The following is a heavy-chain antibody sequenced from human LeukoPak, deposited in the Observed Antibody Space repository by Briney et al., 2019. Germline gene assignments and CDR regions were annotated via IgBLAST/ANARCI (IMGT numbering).Heavy chain of an antibody. V-gene: IGHV3-23*01. Sequence: GGSLRLSCAASGFTFSSYAMSWVRQAPGKGLELVSAISGSGGSTYYADSVKGRFTISRDNSKNTLYLQMNSLRAEDTAVYYCAKDTYSSKTRPDCWGQGTLVTVSS. CDR2: ISGSGGST. J-gene: IGHJ4*02. CDR3: AKDTYSSKTRPDC. CDR1: GFTFSSYA. D-gene: IGHD6-13*01.